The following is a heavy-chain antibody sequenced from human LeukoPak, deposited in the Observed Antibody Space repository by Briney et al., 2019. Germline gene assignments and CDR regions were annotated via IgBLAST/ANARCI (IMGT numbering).Heavy chain of an antibody. CDR3: ARSLSGGSCYCLTYGMDV. CDR2: ISSSSSHI. Sequence: PGGSLRLSCAASGFTFSAYSMIWVRQAPGKGLEWVSSISSSSSHIYYTDSLMGRFTVSRDNAKSSLDLQMNSLRAEDTAVYYCARSLSGGSCYCLTYGMDVWGQGTTVTVSS. V-gene: IGHV3-21*06. D-gene: IGHD2-15*01. J-gene: IGHJ6*02. CDR1: GFTFSAYS.